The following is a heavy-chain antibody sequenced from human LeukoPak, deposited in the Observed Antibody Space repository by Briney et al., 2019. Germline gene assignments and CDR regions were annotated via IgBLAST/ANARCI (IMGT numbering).Heavy chain of an antibody. CDR1: GGSISSSSYY. J-gene: IGHJ4*02. Sequence: SETLSLTCIVPGGSISSSSYYWGWDRQSRGEGLESIGTFSSGSTPYYTPSLTRRVSISKATSDNQFSLRLYSVTAADTAVYYSARKQTGTLYDVWGQGTQVTVSS. D-gene: IGHD1-7*01. V-gene: IGHV4-39*07. CDR3: ARKQTGTLYDV. CDR2: FSSGSTP.